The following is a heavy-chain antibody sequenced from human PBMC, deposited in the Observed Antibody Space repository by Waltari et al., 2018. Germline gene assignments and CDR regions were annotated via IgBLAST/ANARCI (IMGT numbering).Heavy chain of an antibody. J-gene: IGHJ4*02. D-gene: IGHD5-18*01. V-gene: IGHV4-34*01. CDR2: INHSGST. CDR3: VRAPVADSYGRHLDY. Sequence: QVQLQQWGAGLLKPSETLSLTCAVYGGSFSGYYWSWIRQPPGKGLEWIGEINHSGSTNYNPSLKSRVTISVDTSKNQFSLKLSSVTAADTAVYYCVRAPVADSYGRHLDYWGQGTLVTVSS. CDR1: GGSFSGYY.